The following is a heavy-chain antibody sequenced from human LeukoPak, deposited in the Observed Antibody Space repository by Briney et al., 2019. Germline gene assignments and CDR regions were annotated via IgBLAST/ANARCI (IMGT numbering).Heavy chain of an antibody. V-gene: IGHV1-2*02. CDR3: ARDSPEWELLEEAFDY. CDR2: INPSGGST. D-gene: IGHD1-26*01. Sequence: GASVKVSCKASGYTFTSYYMHWVRQAPGQGLEWMGIINPSGGSTNYAQKFQGRVTMTRDTSISTAYMELSRLRSDDTAVYYCARDSPEWELLEEAFDYWGQGTLVTVSS. J-gene: IGHJ4*02. CDR1: GYTFTSYY.